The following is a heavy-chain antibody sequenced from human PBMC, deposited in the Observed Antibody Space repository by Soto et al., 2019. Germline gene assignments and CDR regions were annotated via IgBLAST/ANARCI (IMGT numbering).Heavy chain of an antibody. CDR3: ARDPAGDYGH. CDR1: GGSVSAYY. Sequence: SETLSLTCNVSGGSVSAYYWSWIRQAPGKGLEWIGYIHERGVTNYNPSLKSRVTMSVDTSKNQFSLTLRSVHTADTAIYFCARDPAGDYGHWGRGTLGTVSS. CDR2: IHERGVT. V-gene: IGHV4-59*02. D-gene: IGHD4-17*01. J-gene: IGHJ4*02.